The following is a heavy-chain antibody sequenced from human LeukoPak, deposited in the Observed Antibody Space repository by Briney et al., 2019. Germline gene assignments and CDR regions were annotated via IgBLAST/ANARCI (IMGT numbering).Heavy chain of an antibody. D-gene: IGHD3-3*01. J-gene: IGHJ6*03. CDR1: GGSISSGDYY. V-gene: IGHV4-30-4*08. CDR3: ARALNFWSGWYYYMDV. CDR2: IYYSGST. Sequence: SQTLSLTCTVSGGSISSGDYYWSWIRQPPGKGLEWIGYIYYSGSTYYNPSLKSRVTISVDTSKNQFSLKLSSVTAADTAVYYCARALNFWSGWYYYMDVWGKGTTVTVPS.